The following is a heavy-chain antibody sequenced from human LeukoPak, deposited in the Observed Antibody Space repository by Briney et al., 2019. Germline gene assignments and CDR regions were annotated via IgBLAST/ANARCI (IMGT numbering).Heavy chain of an antibody. CDR3: ARWVAAADP. V-gene: IGHV7-4-1*02. D-gene: IGHD6-13*01. CDR1: GYTFISYA. Sequence: ASVKVSCKASGYTFISYAMNWVRQAPGQGLEWMGWINTNTGNPTYAQGFTGRFVFSLDTSVTTAYLQITSLKTEDTAVYYCARWVAAADPWGQGTLVTVSS. CDR2: INTNTGNP. J-gene: IGHJ5*02.